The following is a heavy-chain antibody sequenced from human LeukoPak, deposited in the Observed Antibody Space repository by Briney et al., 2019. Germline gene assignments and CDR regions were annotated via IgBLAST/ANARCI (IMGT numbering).Heavy chain of an antibody. D-gene: IGHD3-10*01. Sequence: SETLSLTSTVSNVSTSRYYRGWSRHPPRKGQQRIGDMYHTGTTTNYNPSLQGRATPSADTSKNQVSLRLNSVTAADRAVYYCARFLLSWHWSGFYFDHWGEGALVSLS. CDR1: NVSTSRYY. J-gene: IGHJ4*02. V-gene: IGHV4-59*01. CDR3: ARFLLSWHWSGFYFDH. CDR2: MYHTGTT.